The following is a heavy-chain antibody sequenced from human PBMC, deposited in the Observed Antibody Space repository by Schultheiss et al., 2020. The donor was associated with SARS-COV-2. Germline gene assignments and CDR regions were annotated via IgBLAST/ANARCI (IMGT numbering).Heavy chain of an antibody. J-gene: IGHJ4*02. CDR3: AREPYSSGWRLYELFDY. Sequence: GESLKISCAASGFTFSDYYMSWIRQAPGKGLEWVSYISSSGSTIYYADSVKGRFTISRDNAKNSLYLQMNSLRAEDTAVYYCAREPYSSGWRLYELFDYWGQGTLVTVSS. CDR1: GFTFSDYY. D-gene: IGHD6-19*01. V-gene: IGHV3-11*01. CDR2: ISSSGSTI.